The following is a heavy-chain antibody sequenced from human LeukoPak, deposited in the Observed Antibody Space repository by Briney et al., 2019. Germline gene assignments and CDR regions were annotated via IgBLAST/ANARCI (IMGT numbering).Heavy chain of an antibody. CDR3: ARDRNDFYYYYYMDV. D-gene: IGHD3-3*01. J-gene: IGHJ6*03. CDR2: INPNSGGT. CDR1: GYTFTGYY. Sequence: ASVKVSCKASGYTFTGYYMHWVRQAPGQGLEWMGWINPNSGGTNYAQKFQGRVTMTRDTSISTAYMELSRLRSDDTAVYYCARDRNDFYYYYYMDVWGKETTVTVSS. V-gene: IGHV1-2*02.